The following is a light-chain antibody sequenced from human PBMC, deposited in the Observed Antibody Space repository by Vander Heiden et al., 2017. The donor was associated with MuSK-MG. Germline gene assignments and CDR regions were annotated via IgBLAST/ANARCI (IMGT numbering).Light chain of an antibody. J-gene: IGLJ2*01. CDR3: QSYDSSLSGSGV. V-gene: IGLV1-40*01. CDR1: SSNIGAGYD. CDR2: GNS. Sequence: VLTQPPSVSGAPGQRVTTSCTGSSSNIGAGYDVHWYQQLPGTAPKLLIYGNSNRPSGVPDRFSGSKSGTSASLAITGLQAEDEADYYCQSYDSSLSGSGVFGGGTKLTVL.